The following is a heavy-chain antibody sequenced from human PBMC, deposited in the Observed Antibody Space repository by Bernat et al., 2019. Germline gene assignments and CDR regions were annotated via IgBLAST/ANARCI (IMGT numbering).Heavy chain of an antibody. D-gene: IGHD3-22*01. CDR3: AKDRGGKVTYSYDSSGLSGFDY. CDR2: ISYDGSNK. V-gene: IGHV3-30*18. CDR1: GFTFNKYG. Sequence: QVQLVESGGGVVQPGRSLRLSCAASGFTFNKYGMHWVRQAPGKGLEWVAVISYDGSNKDYTDSVKGRFTISRDNSKNTLYLQMNSLRPEDTAVYYCAKDRGGKVTYSYDSSGLSGFDYWGLETLVTVSS. J-gene: IGHJ4*02.